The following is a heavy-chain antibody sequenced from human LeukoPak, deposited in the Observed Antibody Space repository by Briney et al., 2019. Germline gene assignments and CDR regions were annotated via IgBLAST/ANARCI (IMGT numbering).Heavy chain of an antibody. J-gene: IGHJ4*02. V-gene: IGHV5-51*01. CDR2: IYPGDSET. CDR1: GYSFADYW. CDR3: ARTYYYDSSGYYYPFDY. Sequence: GESLKISCQGSGYSFADYWIGWVRQVPGKGLEWMAIIYPGDSETRYSPSFQGQVTISADKSISTAYLQWSSLKASDTAMYYCARTYYYDSSGYYYPFDYWGQGTLVTVSS. D-gene: IGHD3-22*01.